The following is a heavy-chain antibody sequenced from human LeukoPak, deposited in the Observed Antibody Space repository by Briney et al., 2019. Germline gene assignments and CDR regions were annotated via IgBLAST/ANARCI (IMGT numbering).Heavy chain of an antibody. CDR2: TKPDGSEK. V-gene: IGHV3-7*01. CDR1: GFSFNTYW. D-gene: IGHD2-2*03. J-gene: IGHJ4*02. CDR3: ATDGYYSATDS. Sequence: GGSLRLSCAASGFSFNTYWMSWVRQAPGKGLEWVANTKPDGSEKYYVDSVRGRFTISRDNAKSLLFLQMSNLRAEDTAIYYCATDGYYSATDSWGQGTLVTVSS.